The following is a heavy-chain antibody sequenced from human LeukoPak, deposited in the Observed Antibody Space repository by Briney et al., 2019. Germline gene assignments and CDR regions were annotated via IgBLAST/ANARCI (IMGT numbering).Heavy chain of an antibody. Sequence: PGGSLTLSCAASGFTFSGFAMSWVRQAPGKGLEWVSSISGSGGSTYYADSVKGRFTISRGTSKNTLFLQMNSLRAEDTAVYYCARVGIGGAYYNDYWGQGTLVTVSS. D-gene: IGHD3-22*01. V-gene: IGHV3-23*01. J-gene: IGHJ4*02. CDR1: GFTFSGFA. CDR2: ISGSGGST. CDR3: ARVGIGGAYYNDY.